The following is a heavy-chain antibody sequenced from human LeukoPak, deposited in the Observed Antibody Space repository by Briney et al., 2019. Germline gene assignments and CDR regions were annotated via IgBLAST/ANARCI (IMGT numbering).Heavy chain of an antibody. D-gene: IGHD5-24*01. CDR3: AKEEEMRGNWFDP. CDR2: IRYDGSNK. CDR1: GFTFSSYG. V-gene: IGHV3-30*02. J-gene: IGHJ5*02. Sequence: GGSLRLSCAASGFTFSSYGMHWVRQAPGKGLEWVAFIRYDGSNKLHADSVKGRFTISRDNSKNTLYLQMNSLRAEDTAVYYCAKEEEMRGNWFDPWGQGTLVTVSS.